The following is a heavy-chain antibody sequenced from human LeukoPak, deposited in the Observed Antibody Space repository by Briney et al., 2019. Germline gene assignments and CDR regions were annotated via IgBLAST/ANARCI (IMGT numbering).Heavy chain of an antibody. J-gene: IGHJ4*02. D-gene: IGHD3-9*01. Sequence: WASVKVSCTASGGTFSRYAISWVRQAPGQGLEWMGGIIPIFGTANYAQKFQGRVTITAYESTSTAYMELSSLRSEDTAVYYCASNAGQAVQNAYYDILTGYYPFWGQGTLVTVSS. CDR3: ASNAGQAVQNAYYDILTGYYPF. CDR1: GGTFSRYA. CDR2: IIPIFGTA. V-gene: IGHV1-69*13.